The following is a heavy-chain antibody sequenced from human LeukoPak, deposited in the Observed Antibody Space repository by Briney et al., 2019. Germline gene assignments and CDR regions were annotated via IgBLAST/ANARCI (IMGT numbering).Heavy chain of an antibody. CDR2: TYYRSKGYN. J-gene: IGHJ4*02. Sequence: SHTLSLTGAISGNSVSSNSAAWNWIRQSPSRGLEWLGRTYYRSKGYNDYAVSVKGRIAINPDTSKNQFSLQLNSVTPEDTAVYYCARAKGRSPLFDYWGQGTLVTVSS. CDR3: ARAKGRSPLFDY. V-gene: IGHV6-1*01. D-gene: IGHD6-13*01. CDR1: GNSVSSNSAA.